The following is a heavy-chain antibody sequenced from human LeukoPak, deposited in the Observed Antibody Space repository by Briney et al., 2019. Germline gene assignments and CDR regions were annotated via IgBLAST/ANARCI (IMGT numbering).Heavy chain of an antibody. Sequence: GGSLRLSCAASGFTFSSFTMSWVRQAPGKGLEWVSSISGSGDNTYYADPVKGRFTISRDNSKNTLFLQMNSLKADDTAVYYCAKGGGGVLASWGQGTLVTVSS. J-gene: IGHJ4*02. CDR2: ISGSGDNT. V-gene: IGHV3-23*01. CDR3: AKGGGGVLAS. CDR1: GFTFSSFT. D-gene: IGHD3-16*01.